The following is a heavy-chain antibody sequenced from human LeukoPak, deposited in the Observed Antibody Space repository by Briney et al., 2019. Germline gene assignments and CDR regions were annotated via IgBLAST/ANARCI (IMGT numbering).Heavy chain of an antibody. Sequence: ASVKVSCKASGYIFSRNDMHWVRQAPGQRLEWMGWINAGSGDTKYSQDFQDRVTITRDTSASTAYMELSNLRSEDTAVYYCTRPRGSSYGFFDYWGQGTLVTVSS. J-gene: IGHJ4*02. CDR3: TRPRGSSYGFFDY. D-gene: IGHD5-18*01. V-gene: IGHV1-3*01. CDR2: INAGSGDT. CDR1: GYIFSRND.